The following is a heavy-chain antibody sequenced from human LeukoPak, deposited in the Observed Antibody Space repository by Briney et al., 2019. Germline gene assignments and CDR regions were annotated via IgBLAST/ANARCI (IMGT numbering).Heavy chain of an antibody. V-gene: IGHV4-4*07. CDR3: ARDLYDSSGYYLLFDY. J-gene: IGHJ4*02. Sequence: KPSETLSLTCTVSGGSISSYYWSWIRQPAGKGLECIGRIYTSGSTNYNPSLKSRVTMSVDTSKNQFSLKLSSVTAADTAVYYCARDLYDSSGYYLLFDYWGQGTLVTVSS. D-gene: IGHD3-22*01. CDR2: IYTSGST. CDR1: GGSISSYY.